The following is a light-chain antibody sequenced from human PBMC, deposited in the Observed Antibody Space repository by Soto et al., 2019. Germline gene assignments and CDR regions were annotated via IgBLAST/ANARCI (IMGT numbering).Light chain of an antibody. CDR1: SSNLGAGYD. J-gene: IGLJ3*02. CDR2: GNR. Sequence: QSVLTQPPSVSGAPVQRVTLSCTGNSSNLGAGYDVHGYQQLPGAAPKLVIFGNRNRPSGVPERFSGSKSGTSASLAITGLQAEDEADYYCQAYDYSLTASVFGGGTPLTVL. CDR3: QAYDYSLTASV. V-gene: IGLV1-40*01.